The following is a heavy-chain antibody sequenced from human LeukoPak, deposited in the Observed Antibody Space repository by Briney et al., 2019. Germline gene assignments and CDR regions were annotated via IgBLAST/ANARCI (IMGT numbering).Heavy chain of an antibody. D-gene: IGHD3-22*01. J-gene: IGHJ6*03. CDR3: ATQTSFLVITTIPYYYYYMDV. V-gene: IGHV1-69*05. Sequence: SVKLSCKASGGTFSSYAISWVRQAPGQGLEWMGGIIPIFGTANYAQKFQGRVTITTDESTSTAYMELSSLRSEDTAVYYCATQTSFLVITTIPYYYYYMDVWGKGTTVTVSS. CDR2: IIPIFGTA. CDR1: GGTFSSYA.